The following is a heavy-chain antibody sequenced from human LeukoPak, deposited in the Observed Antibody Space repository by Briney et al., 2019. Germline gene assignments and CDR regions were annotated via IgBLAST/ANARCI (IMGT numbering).Heavy chain of an antibody. CDR2: INPNSGGT. CDR1: GYTFTRYY. J-gene: IGHJ5*02. CDR3: ARDIEIVVVPAAIHDNWFDP. Sequence: ASVTVSCTASGYTFTRYYMHWVRQAPGPGREGMGWINPNSGGTNYAQKFQGKVTMTRDTSISTAYMELSRLRSDDTAVYYCARDIEIVVVPAAIHDNWFDPWGQGTLVTVSS. V-gene: IGHV1-2*02. D-gene: IGHD2-2*01.